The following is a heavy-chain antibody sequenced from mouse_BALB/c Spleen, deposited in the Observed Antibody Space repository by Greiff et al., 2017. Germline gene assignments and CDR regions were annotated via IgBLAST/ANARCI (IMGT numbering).Heavy chain of an antibody. CDR3: TRSGDYDTWFAY. J-gene: IGHJ3*01. D-gene: IGHD2-4*01. Sequence: LQQPGSELVRPGASVKLSCKASGYTFTSYWMHWVKQRPGQGLEWIGNIYPGSGSTNYDEKFKSKATLTVDTSSSTAYMQLSSLTSEDSAVYYCTRSGDYDTWFAYWGQGTLVTVSA. V-gene: IGHV1S22*01. CDR1: GYTFTSYW. CDR2: IYPGSGST.